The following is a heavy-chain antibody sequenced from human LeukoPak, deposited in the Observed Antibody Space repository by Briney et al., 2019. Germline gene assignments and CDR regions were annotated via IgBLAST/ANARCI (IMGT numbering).Heavy chain of an antibody. Sequence: GGSLRLSCAASGFTFRNYGMHWVRQAPGKGLEWVALIWYDGSNMYYADSEKGRFTISRDNSENTLYLQMNRLRAEDTGVYYCARGNWDGEYDTYYHHGMDVWGKGTTVTVSS. CDR1: GFTFRNYG. J-gene: IGHJ6*04. D-gene: IGHD4-17*01. V-gene: IGHV3-33*01. CDR2: IWYDGSNM. CDR3: ARGNWDGEYDTYYHHGMDV.